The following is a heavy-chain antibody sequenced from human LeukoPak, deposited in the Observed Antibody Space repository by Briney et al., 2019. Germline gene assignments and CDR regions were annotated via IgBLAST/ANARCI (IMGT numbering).Heavy chain of an antibody. CDR2: INPSDDST. D-gene: IGHD6-6*01. J-gene: IGHJ5*02. CDR1: GFTFTNYY. CDR3: ARGTNSISFGFDP. Sequence: ASVKVYCKASGFTFTNYYVHWVRQAPGQGLEWMGIINPSDDSTTYAQKFQGRVTMTRDTSTDIVYMQLSSLRSEDTAVYYCARGTNSISFGFDPWGQGTLVTVSS. V-gene: IGHV1-46*01.